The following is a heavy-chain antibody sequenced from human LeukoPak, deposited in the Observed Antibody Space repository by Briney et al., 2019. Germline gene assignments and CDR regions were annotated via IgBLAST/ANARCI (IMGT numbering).Heavy chain of an antibody. D-gene: IGHD3-22*01. Sequence: GASVKVSCKASGYTFGNYEINWVRQATGQGLEWMGWISAYNGNRNYAQKLQGRVTMTTDTSTSTAYMELRSLRSDDTAVYYCVRSDGSGYYPRTLDYWGQGTLVTVSS. CDR1: GYTFGNYE. CDR2: ISAYNGNR. CDR3: VRSDGSGYYPRTLDY. V-gene: IGHV1-18*01. J-gene: IGHJ4*02.